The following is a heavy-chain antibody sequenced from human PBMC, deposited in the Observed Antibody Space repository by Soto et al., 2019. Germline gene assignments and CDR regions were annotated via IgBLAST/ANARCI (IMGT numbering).Heavy chain of an antibody. CDR1: GDSNTGAAYY. V-gene: IGHV4-31*03. D-gene: IGHD6-13*01. J-gene: IGHJ6*02. Sequence: QVQLQESGPGLVKPSQTLSLTCTVPGDSNTGAAYYWSWIRQHPGKGLEWIGHIHYSGTTYYNPSLKSRVSFSVDTSKKQFSLRLTSVTAADTAVYYCARDFRQDQQLPGYYYYGMDVWGQGTTVTVSS. CDR2: IHYSGTT. CDR3: ARDFRQDQQLPGYYYYGMDV.